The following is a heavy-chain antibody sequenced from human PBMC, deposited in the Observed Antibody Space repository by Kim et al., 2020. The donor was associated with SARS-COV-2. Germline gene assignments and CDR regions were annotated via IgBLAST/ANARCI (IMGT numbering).Heavy chain of an antibody. J-gene: IGHJ6*02. CDR2: IIPIFGTA. Sequence: SVKVSCKASGGTFSSYAISWVRQVPGQGLEWMGGIIPIFGTANYAQKFQGRVTITADESTSTAYMELSSLRSEDTAVYYCAKHMTYYYDSSGYYGYYYYGMDVWGQGTTVTVSS. D-gene: IGHD3-22*01. CDR3: AKHMTYYYDSSGYYGYYYYGMDV. CDR1: GGTFSSYA. V-gene: IGHV1-69*13.